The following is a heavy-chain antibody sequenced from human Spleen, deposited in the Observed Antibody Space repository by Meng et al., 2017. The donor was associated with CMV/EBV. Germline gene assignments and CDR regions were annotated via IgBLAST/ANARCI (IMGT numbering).Heavy chain of an antibody. D-gene: IGHD6-13*01. V-gene: IGHV4-34*01. CDR2: INHSGST. Sequence: GSLRLSCAVYGGSFSGYYWSWIRQPPGKGLEWIGEINHSGSTNYNPSLKSRVTISVDTSKNQFSLKLSSVTAADTAVYYCARTPIAVAGSLDYWGQGTLVTVSS. CDR1: GGSFSGYY. CDR3: ARTPIAVAGSLDY. J-gene: IGHJ4*02.